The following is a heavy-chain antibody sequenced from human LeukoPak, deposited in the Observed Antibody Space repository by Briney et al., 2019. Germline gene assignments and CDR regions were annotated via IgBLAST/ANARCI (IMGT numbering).Heavy chain of an antibody. V-gene: IGHV3-23*01. CDR1: GFTFSSYG. CDR3: AKQLGYCSDGSCYFPY. D-gene: IGHD2-15*01. Sequence: GGSLRLSCAASGFTFSSYGMSWIRQAPGKGLEWVSAISNNGGYTYYADSVQGRFTISRDNSKSTLCLQMNSLRAEDTAVYYCAKQLGYCSDGSCYFPYWGQGTLVTVSS. J-gene: IGHJ4*02. CDR2: ISNNGGYT.